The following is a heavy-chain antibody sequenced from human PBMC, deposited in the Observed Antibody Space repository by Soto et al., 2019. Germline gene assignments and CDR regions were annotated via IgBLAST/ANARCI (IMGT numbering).Heavy chain of an antibody. CDR3: ATATIYSNDGSGYYPMGN. CDR1: GYSFATYG. Sequence: GASVKVSCKASGYSFATYGFSWVRQAPGQGLECVGWISAHNGDTHYSQKFQGRVTLTTDTSTNTGYMELRSLTSDDTAVYFCATATIYSNDGSGYYPMGNWGQGTLVTVSS. D-gene: IGHD3-22*01. V-gene: IGHV1-18*04. J-gene: IGHJ4*02. CDR2: ISAHNGDT.